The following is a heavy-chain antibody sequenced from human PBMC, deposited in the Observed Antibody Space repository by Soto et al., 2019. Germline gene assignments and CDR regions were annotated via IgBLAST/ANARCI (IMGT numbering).Heavy chain of an antibody. V-gene: IGHV1-69*02. D-gene: IGHD3-10*01. CDR3: ATNYGSGSTHFDN. Sequence: QVQLVQSGAEVKTPGSSVKVSCTASGDTFNFYTLSWVRQAPGQGLEGMGRIIAMLGMSNYAQKFQGRVTKNADKSTRTVYMVVSGLGSEDTALYYCATNYGSGSTHFDNWGQGTLVTVSS. J-gene: IGHJ4*02. CDR1: GDTFNFYT. CDR2: IIAMLGMS.